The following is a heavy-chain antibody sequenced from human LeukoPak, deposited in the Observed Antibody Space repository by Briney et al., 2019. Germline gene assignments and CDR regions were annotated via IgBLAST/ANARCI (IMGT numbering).Heavy chain of an antibody. Sequence: GGSLRLSCAASGFTFFSYTMNWVRQAPGKGLEWVSSISSSSSYIYYADSVKGRFTISRDNAKNSLYLQMNSLRAEDTAVYYCARDGHYYGLKNAFDIWGQGTMVTVSS. CDR1: GFTFFSYT. V-gene: IGHV3-21*01. CDR3: ARDGHYYGLKNAFDI. J-gene: IGHJ3*02. D-gene: IGHD3-10*01. CDR2: ISSSSSYI.